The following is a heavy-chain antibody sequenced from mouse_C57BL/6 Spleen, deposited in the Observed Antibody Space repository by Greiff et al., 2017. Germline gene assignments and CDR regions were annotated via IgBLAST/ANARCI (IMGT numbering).Heavy chain of an antibody. Sequence: EVQLVESGPGLVKPSQSLSLTCSVTGYSITSGYYWNWIRQFPGNKLEWMGYISYDGSNNYNPSLKNRISITRDTSKNQFFLKLNSVTTEDTATYYCARGGDYGGFAYWGQGTLVTVSA. V-gene: IGHV3-6*01. CDR2: ISYDGSN. J-gene: IGHJ3*01. CDR1: GYSITSGYY. D-gene: IGHD2-4*01. CDR3: ARGGDYGGFAY.